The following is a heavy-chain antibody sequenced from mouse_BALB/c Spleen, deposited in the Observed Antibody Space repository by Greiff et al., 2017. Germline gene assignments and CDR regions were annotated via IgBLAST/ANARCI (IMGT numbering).Heavy chain of an antibody. CDR2: ISDGGSYT. V-gene: IGHV5-4*02. D-gene: IGHD2-4*01. Sequence: EVKLEESGGGLVKPGGSLKLSCAASGFTFSDYYLYWVRQTPEKRLEWVATISDGGSYTYYPDSVKGRFTISRDNAKNNLYLQMSSLKSEDTAMYYCARDRDYYDYAYAMDYWGQGTSVTVSS. CDR3: ARDRDYYDYAYAMDY. J-gene: IGHJ4*01. CDR1: GFTFSDYY.